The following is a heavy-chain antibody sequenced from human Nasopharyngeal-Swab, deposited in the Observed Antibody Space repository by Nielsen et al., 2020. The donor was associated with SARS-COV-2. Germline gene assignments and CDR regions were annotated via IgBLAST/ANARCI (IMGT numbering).Heavy chain of an antibody. CDR3: ARDAQAARQFDY. V-gene: IGHV4-4*07. J-gene: IGHJ4*02. Sequence: WIRQPPGKGLEWIGRIYFSGYTNYSPSLKSRVTMSVDTSKNQFPLKLTSVTAADTAVYFCARDAQAARQFDYWGQGALVTVSS. CDR2: IYFSGYT. D-gene: IGHD6-6*01.